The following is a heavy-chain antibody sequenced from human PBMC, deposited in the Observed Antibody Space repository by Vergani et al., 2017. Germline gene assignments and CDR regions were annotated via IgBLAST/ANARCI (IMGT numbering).Heavy chain of an antibody. D-gene: IGHD6-13*01. CDR1: GFTFSSYA. CDR2: ISYDGSNK. V-gene: IGHV3-30-3*01. CDR3: ARGQYSSSWYYYYYYYMDV. Sequence: VQLVESGGGLVQPGGSLRLSCAASGFTFSSYAMHWVRQAPGKGLEWVAVISYDGSNKYYADSVKGRFTISRDNSKNTLYLQMNSLRAEDTAVYYCARGQYSSSWYYYYYYYMDVWGKGTTVTVSS. J-gene: IGHJ6*03.